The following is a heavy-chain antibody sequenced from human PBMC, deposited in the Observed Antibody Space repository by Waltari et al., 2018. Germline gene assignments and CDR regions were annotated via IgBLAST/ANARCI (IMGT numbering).Heavy chain of an antibody. J-gene: IGHJ2*01. D-gene: IGHD1-7*01. CDR3: ARSTTPKGWSWYFDL. V-gene: IGHV1-69*01. CDR1: GGPFSSYA. Sequence: QVQLVQSGAEVKKPGSSVKVSCKASGGPFSSYAISWVRQAPGQGLEWMGGIIPIFGTANYAQKFQGRVTITADESTSTAYMELSSLRSEDTAVYYCARSTTPKGWSWYFDLWGRGTLVTVSS. CDR2: IIPIFGTA.